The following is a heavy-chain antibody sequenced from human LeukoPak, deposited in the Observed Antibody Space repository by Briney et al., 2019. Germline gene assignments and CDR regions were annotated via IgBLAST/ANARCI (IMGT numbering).Heavy chain of an antibody. J-gene: IGHJ4*02. CDR2: VYYSGTT. D-gene: IGHD2-15*01. CDR1: GGSIRNYF. Sequence: SETLSLTCTVSGGSIRNYFCSWIRQPPGKGLEWVGYVYYSGTTSYDPSLKSRVTTSVDTSYNQFSLKLTSVTAADTAVYYCARAPSGCGGTCPSDHWGPGTLVTVSS. CDR3: ARAPSGCGGTCPSDH. V-gene: IGHV4-59*12.